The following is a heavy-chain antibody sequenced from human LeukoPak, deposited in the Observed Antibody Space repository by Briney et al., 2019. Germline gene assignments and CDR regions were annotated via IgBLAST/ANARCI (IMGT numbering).Heavy chain of an antibody. CDR1: GGSISSSNW. J-gene: IGHJ4*02. CDR3: ARAGSSQGDLFDY. V-gene: IGHV4-4*02. Sequence: PSETLSLTCAVSGGSISSSNWWSWVRQPPGKGLEWIGEIYHSGSTNYNPSLKSRVTISVDKSKNQFSLKLSSVTAADTAVYYCARAGSSQGDLFDYWGQGTLVTVSS. D-gene: IGHD6-6*01. CDR2: IYHSGST.